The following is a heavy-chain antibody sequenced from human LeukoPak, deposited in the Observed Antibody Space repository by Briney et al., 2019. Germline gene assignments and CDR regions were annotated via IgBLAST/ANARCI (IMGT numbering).Heavy chain of an antibody. CDR3: ARARYVNSFYAFDI. Sequence: SGTLSLTCTVSGGSISSYYWSWIRLPPGKGLEWIGYLSKSGNTNYSPSLKSRVTIFGDTSKNQFFLKLSSVTAADTAVYYCARARYVNSFYAFDIWGQGTLVTVSS. D-gene: IGHD3-9*01. V-gene: IGHV4-59*01. CDR1: GGSISSYY. CDR2: LSKSGNT. J-gene: IGHJ3*02.